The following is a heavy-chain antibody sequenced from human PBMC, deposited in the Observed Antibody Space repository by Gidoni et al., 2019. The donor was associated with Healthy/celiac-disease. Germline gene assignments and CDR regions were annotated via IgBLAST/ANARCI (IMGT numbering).Heavy chain of an antibody. J-gene: IGHJ4*02. V-gene: IGHV1-24*01. CDR1: GSTLTELS. Sequence: GAEVKKTGASVKVSCKVSGSTLTELSMHWVRQAPGKGLEWMGGFDPEDGETIYAQKFQVRVTMTEDTSTDTAYMERSSLRSEDTAVYYCATDHTVTTSLFYYWGQGTLVTVSS. CDR2: FDPEDGET. D-gene: IGHD4-4*01. CDR3: ATDHTVTTSLFYY.